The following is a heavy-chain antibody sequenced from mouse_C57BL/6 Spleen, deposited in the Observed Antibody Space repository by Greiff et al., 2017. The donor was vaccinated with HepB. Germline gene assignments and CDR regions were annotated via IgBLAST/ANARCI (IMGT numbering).Heavy chain of an antibody. CDR2: INPNNGGT. CDR3: ARSTGIGFAY. Sequence: EVQLQQSGPELVKPGASVKISCKASGYTFTDYYMNWVKQSHGKSLEWIGDINPNNGGTSYNQKFKGKATLTVDKSSSTAYMELRSLTSEDSAVYYCARSTGIGFAYWGQGTLVTVSA. J-gene: IGHJ3*01. V-gene: IGHV1-26*01. CDR1: GYTFTDYY. D-gene: IGHD4-1*01.